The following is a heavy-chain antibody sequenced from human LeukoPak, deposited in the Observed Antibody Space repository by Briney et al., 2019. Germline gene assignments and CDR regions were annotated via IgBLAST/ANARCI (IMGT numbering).Heavy chain of an antibody. Sequence: ASVEVSFKASVYTFTSYDINWVRQATEQGLEWMGWMNPNSGNTGYAQKFQGRVTMTRNTSISTAYMELSSLRSEDTAVYYCARGNEMATIRYWGQGTLVTVSS. CDR2: MNPNSGNT. V-gene: IGHV1-8*01. J-gene: IGHJ4*02. D-gene: IGHD5-24*01. CDR1: VYTFTSYD. CDR3: ARGNEMATIRY.